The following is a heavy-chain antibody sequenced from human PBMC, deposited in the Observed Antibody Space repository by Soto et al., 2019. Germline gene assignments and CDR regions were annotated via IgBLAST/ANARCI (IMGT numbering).Heavy chain of an antibody. CDR1: GFTFSSYW. CDR3: AREGGDCSSTSCPEIDYYYYMDV. CDR2: IKQDGSEK. Sequence: GGSLRLSCAASGFTFSSYWMSWVRQAPGKGLEWVVNIKQDGSEKYYVDSVKGRFTISRDNAKNSLYLQMNSLRAEDTAVYYCAREGGDCSSTSCPEIDYYYYMDVWGKGTTVTVSS. D-gene: IGHD2-2*01. J-gene: IGHJ6*03. V-gene: IGHV3-7*01.